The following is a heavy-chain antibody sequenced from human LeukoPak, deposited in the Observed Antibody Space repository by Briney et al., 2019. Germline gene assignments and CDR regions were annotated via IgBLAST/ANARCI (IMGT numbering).Heavy chain of an antibody. Sequence: GASVKVSCKASGYSFTSYAITWVRQAPGQGLEWMGWISAYSGNTNYAQKLQGRVTMTTDISTTTAYMELRSLRSDDTAVYYCARGHSYYGSGSYFFDPWGQGTLVTVSS. D-gene: IGHD3-10*01. CDR2: ISAYSGNT. CDR1: GYSFTSYA. J-gene: IGHJ5*02. CDR3: ARGHSYYGSGSYFFDP. V-gene: IGHV1-18*04.